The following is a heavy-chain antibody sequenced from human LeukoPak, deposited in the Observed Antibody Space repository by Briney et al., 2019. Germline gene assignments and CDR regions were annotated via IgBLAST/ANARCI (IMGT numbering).Heavy chain of an antibody. D-gene: IGHD2-15*01. J-gene: IGHJ6*02. Sequence: ASVKVSCKASGYTFNSYDINWVRQATGQGLEWMGWMNPNSGNTSYAQKFQGRVTMTRNNSISTAYMELSSRRAEDTAVYYCAGGRVAGDIYYYYGMDVWGQGTTVTVSS. CDR3: AGGRVAGDIYYYYGMDV. CDR2: MNPNSGNT. V-gene: IGHV1-8*01. CDR1: GYTFNSYD.